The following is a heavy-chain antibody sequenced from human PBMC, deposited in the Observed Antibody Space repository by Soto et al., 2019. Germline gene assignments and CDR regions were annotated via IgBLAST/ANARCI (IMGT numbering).Heavy chain of an antibody. J-gene: IGHJ4*02. V-gene: IGHV1-69*06. CDR3: ARSRYYYGSGSYYNGDY. CDR2: IIPIFGTS. CDR1: GGTFKSYA. D-gene: IGHD3-10*01. Sequence: SVKVSCKASGGTFKSYAISWVRQAPGQGFEWMGGIIPIFGTSNYAQKFQGSVTITADKSANTAYMELSSLRSEDTAVYYCARSRYYYGSGSYYNGDYWGQGTLVTVSS.